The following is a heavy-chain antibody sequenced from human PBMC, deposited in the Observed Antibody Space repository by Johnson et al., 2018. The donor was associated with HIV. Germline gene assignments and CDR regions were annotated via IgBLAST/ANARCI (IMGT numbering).Heavy chain of an antibody. CDR1: GFTFSDYY. CDR3: ARGGSDVDTAMVDSDAFDI. Sequence: QVQLVESGGGLVKPGGSLRLSCAASGFTFSDYYVCWIRQAPGKGLEWVSYISSSGSTIYYADSVKGRFTISRDNAKNSLYLQMNSLRAEDTAVYYCARGGSDVDTAMVDSDAFDIWGQGTMVTVSS. V-gene: IGHV3-11*04. J-gene: IGHJ3*02. CDR2: ISSSGSTI. D-gene: IGHD5-18*01.